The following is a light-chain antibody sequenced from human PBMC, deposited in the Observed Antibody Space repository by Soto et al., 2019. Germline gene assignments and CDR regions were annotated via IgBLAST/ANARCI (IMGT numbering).Light chain of an antibody. V-gene: IGKV1-5*01. Sequence: DIQMTQSPSTLSASVGDRVTITCRASQTINSVLAWYQQTPGKAPKLLIYDASSLQSGVPSRFSGGGSGTEFTLTISSLQPDDFATFHCQQYYRYPWTFGQGTKVEIK. CDR1: QTINSV. CDR2: DAS. CDR3: QQYYRYPWT. J-gene: IGKJ1*01.